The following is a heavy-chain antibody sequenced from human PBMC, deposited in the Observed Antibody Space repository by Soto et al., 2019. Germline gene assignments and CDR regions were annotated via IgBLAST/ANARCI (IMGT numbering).Heavy chain of an antibody. CDR3: AKDGSTYYLVPPFDP. J-gene: IGHJ5*02. Sequence: GGSLRLSSAASGLTFISYAMSWVRQATGKGLEWVSAISGSGGSTYYADSVKGRFTISRDNSKNTLYLQMNSLRAEDTAVYYCAKDGSTYYLVPPFDPWGQGTLVTVS. CDR1: GLTFISYA. CDR2: ISGSGGST. D-gene: IGHD3-10*01. V-gene: IGHV3-23*01.